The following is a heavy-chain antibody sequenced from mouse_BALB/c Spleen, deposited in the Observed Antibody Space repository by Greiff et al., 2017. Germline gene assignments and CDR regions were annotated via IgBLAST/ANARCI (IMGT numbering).Heavy chain of an antibody. J-gene: IGHJ4*01. V-gene: IGHV1-82*01. CDR1: GYAFSSSW. CDR3: ARSPLTGTVSMDY. CDR2: IYPGDGDT. D-gene: IGHD4-1*01. Sequence: QVQLQQSGPELVKPGASVKISCKASGYAFSSSWMNWVKQRPGQGLEWIGRIYPGDGDTNYNGKFKGKATLTADKSSSTAYMQLSSLTSVDSAVYFCARSPLTGTVSMDYWGQGTSVTVSS.